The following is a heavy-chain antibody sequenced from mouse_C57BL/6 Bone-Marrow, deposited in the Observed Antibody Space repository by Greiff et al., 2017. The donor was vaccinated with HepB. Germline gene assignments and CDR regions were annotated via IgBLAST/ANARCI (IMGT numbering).Heavy chain of an antibody. CDR1: GYTFTSYW. V-gene: IGHV1-53*01. CDR3: ARRSNYEYIDV. Sequence: QVQLQQPGTELVKPGASVKLSCKASGYTFTSYWMHWVKQRPGQGLAWIGNINPSNGGTNYNEKFKSKATLTVDTSSSTTYMQISSLTSEDSAVYYSARRSNYEYIDVWGTGATVTVSS. D-gene: IGHD2-5*01. J-gene: IGHJ1*03. CDR2: INPSNGGT.